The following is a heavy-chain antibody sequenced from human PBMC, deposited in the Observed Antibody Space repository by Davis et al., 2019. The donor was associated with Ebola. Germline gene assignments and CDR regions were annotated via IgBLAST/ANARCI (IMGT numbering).Heavy chain of an antibody. J-gene: IGHJ4*02. CDR3: ARQQSGSYSL. D-gene: IGHD1-26*01. CDR1: GFTFSSYW. Sequence: GESLKISCAASGFTFSSYWMHWVRHAPGKGLEWLSRTDSDGSDTSYGDSVKGRFTISRENARNTVYLQMNSLRAEDTAVYYCARQQSGSYSLWGQGTLLTVSS. CDR2: TDSDGSDT. V-gene: IGHV3-74*01.